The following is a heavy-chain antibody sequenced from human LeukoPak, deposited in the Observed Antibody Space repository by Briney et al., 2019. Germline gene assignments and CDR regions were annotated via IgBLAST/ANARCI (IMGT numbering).Heavy chain of an antibody. J-gene: IGHJ3*02. CDR1: GYTFTSYG. CDR2: ISAYNGNT. V-gene: IGHV1-18*01. Sequence: ASVKVSCKASGYTFTSYGISWVRQAPGQGLEWMGWISAYNGNTNYAQKLQGRVTMTADTSTSTAYMELRSLRSDDTAVYYCARDETYYYDSSGYWVNAFDIWGQGTMVTVSS. CDR3: ARDETYYYDSSGYWVNAFDI. D-gene: IGHD3-22*01.